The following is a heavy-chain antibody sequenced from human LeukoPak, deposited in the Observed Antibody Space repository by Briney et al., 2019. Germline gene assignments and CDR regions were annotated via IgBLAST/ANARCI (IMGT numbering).Heavy chain of an antibody. CDR2: ITTSDGNT. D-gene: IGHD6-6*01. CDR1: GFTFSSYT. Sequence: GGSLRLSCAASGFTFSSYTMSWVRQAPGKGLEWVSTITTSDGNTYYADSVKGRFTISRDNSRSTVYLQMNSLRAEDTAVYYCAKDAGPQQLVFFDSWGQGTLVTVSS. CDR3: AKDAGPQQLVFFDS. V-gene: IGHV3-23*01. J-gene: IGHJ4*02.